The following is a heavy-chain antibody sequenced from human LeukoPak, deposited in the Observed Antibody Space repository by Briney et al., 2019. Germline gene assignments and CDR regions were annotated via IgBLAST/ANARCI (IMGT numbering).Heavy chain of an antibody. D-gene: IGHD6-19*01. J-gene: IGHJ6*03. CDR3: ARKVAVIPYYYYYYMDV. V-gene: IGHV4-59*08. Sequence: SETLSLTCTVSGGSISSYYWSWIRQPPGKGLEWIGYIYYSGSTNYNPSLKSRVTISVDTSKNQFSLKLSSVTAADTAVYYCARKVAVIPYYYYYYMDVWGKGTTVTISS. CDR1: GGSISSYY. CDR2: IYYSGST.